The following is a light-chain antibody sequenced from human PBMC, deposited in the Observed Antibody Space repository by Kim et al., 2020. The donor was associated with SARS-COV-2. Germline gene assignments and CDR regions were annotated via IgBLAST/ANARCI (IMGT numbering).Light chain of an antibody. V-gene: IGLV3-25*03. Sequence: SYELTQPPSVSVSPGQTARIPCSGDALPKQYAYWYQQKPGQAPVLVIYKDSERPSGIPERFSGSSSGTTVTLTISGVQAEDEADYYCQSADSSGTWVFGG. J-gene: IGLJ3*02. CDR2: KDS. CDR1: ALPKQY. CDR3: QSADSSGTWV.